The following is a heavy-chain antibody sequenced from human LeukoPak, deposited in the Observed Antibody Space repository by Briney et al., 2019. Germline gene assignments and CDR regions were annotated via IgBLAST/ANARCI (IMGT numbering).Heavy chain of an antibody. CDR2: INSDGSST. V-gene: IGHV3-74*01. J-gene: IGHJ4*02. D-gene: IGHD6-19*01. Sequence: GGSLRLSCAASGFTFSSYWMHWVHQAPGKGLVWVSRINSDGSSTSYADSVKGRFTISRDNAKNTLYLQMNSLRAEDTAIYYCVRDLPETSGWYAGYWGQGTLVTVSS. CDR1: GFTFSSYW. CDR3: VRDLPETSGWYAGY.